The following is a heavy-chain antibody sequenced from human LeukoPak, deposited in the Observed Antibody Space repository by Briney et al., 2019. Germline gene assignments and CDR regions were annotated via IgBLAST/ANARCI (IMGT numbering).Heavy chain of an antibody. J-gene: IGHJ4*02. CDR1: GDSISIHY. Sequence: SETLSLTCTVSGDSISIHYWTWIRQPPGKGLEWIGYIYYSGNTNYNPSLKSRVTISLDTSKNQFSLKLNSVTAADTAVYYCARVGGSSWPSDYWGQGTLVTVSS. CDR2: IYYSGNT. V-gene: IGHV4-59*11. D-gene: IGHD6-13*01. CDR3: ARVGGSSWPSDY.